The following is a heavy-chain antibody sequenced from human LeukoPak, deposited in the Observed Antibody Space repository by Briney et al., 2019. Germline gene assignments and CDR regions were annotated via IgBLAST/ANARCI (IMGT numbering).Heavy chain of an antibody. Sequence: GGSLRLSCAASGFTFSSYAMSWVRQAPGKGLEWVSAISGSGGSTYYADSVKGRFTISRDNSKNTLYLQMNSLRAEDTAVYYCAKNTAAREMATINDYFDYWGQGTLVTVSS. V-gene: IGHV3-23*01. J-gene: IGHJ4*02. CDR3: AKNTAAREMATINDYFDY. CDR2: ISGSGGST. CDR1: GFTFSSYA. D-gene: IGHD5-24*01.